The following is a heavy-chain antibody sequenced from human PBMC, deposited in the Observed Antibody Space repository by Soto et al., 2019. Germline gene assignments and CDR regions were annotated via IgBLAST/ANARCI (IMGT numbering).Heavy chain of an antibody. V-gene: IGHV3-21*01. D-gene: IGHD3-22*01. CDR1: GFTFSSYT. CDR3: ARDVTSSGYYDLNPSGFDP. CDR2: ISISSSYI. J-gene: IGHJ5*02. Sequence: EVQLVESGGGLVKPGGSLRLSCAASGFTFSSYTMNWVRQAPGKGLEWVSSISISSSYIYYADSVKGRFTISRDNAKNSLYLQMNSLRAEDTAVYYCARDVTSSGYYDLNPSGFDPWGQGTLVTVSS.